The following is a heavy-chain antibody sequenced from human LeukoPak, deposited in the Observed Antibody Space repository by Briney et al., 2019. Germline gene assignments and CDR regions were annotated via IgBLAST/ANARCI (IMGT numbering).Heavy chain of an antibody. V-gene: IGHV3-49*04. CDR2: IRSNFYGGTT. D-gene: IGHD3-16*01. CDR3: TRGGGGDPVDY. Sequence: QAGGSLRLSCTAPGFTFGDYAMSWVRQAPGKGLEWVGFIRSNFYGGTTDYAASVKGRFTISRDGSKSIAYLQMNSLKTEDTAVYYCTRGGGGDPVDYWGQGALVTVSS. J-gene: IGHJ4*02. CDR1: GFTFGDYA.